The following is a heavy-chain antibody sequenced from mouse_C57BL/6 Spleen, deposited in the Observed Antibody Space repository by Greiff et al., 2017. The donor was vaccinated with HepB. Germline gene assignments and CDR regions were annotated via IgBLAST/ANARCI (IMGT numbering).Heavy chain of an antibody. D-gene: IGHD2-2*01. Sequence: VQLKESGPGLVKPSQSLSLTCSVAGYSITSGYYWNWIRQFPGNKLEWMGYISYDGSNNYNPSLKNRITITRDTSKNQFFLKLNSVTTEDTATYYCASRYYGYYFDYWGQGTTLTVSS. CDR3: ASRYYGYYFDY. V-gene: IGHV3-6*01. CDR1: GYSITSGYY. CDR2: ISYDGSN. J-gene: IGHJ2*01.